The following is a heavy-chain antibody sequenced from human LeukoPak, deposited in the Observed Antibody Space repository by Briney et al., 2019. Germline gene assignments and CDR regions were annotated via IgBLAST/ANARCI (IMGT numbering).Heavy chain of an antibody. Sequence: ASVKVSCKASGYTFTNYANAWVRQAPGQGLEWMGWMNPNSGNTGYAQKFQGRVTMTRNTSISTAYMELSSLRSEDTAVYYCARGRIAVAGTSFDYWGQGTLVTVSS. CDR1: GYTFTNYA. CDR2: MNPNSGNT. J-gene: IGHJ4*02. D-gene: IGHD6-19*01. V-gene: IGHV1-8*01. CDR3: ARGRIAVAGTSFDY.